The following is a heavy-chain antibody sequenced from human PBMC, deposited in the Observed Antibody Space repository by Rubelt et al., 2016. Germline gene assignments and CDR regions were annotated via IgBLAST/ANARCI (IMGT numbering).Heavy chain of an antibody. CDR3: ATTVVPEYSFDY. Sequence: QLQLQESGPGLVKPSETLSLTCTVSGGSISSSSYYWGWIRQPPGKGLEWIGSIYYSGSTYYNPSLKSLVTISVDTSKNQFSLKLSSVTAADTAVYYCATTVVPEYSFDYWGQGTLVTVSS. J-gene: IGHJ4*02. V-gene: IGHV4-39*01. CDR2: IYYSGST. CDR1: GGSISSSSYY. D-gene: IGHD2-8*01.